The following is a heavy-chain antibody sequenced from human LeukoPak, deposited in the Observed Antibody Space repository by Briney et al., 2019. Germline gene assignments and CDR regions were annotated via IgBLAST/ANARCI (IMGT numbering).Heavy chain of an antibody. CDR2: INHSGST. V-gene: IGHV4-34*01. CDR3: ARMEDSSGWYFDY. CDR1: GGSFSGYY. J-gene: IGHJ4*02. D-gene: IGHD6-19*01. Sequence: SKTLSLTCAVYGGSFSGYYWSWIRQPPGKGLEWIGEINHSGSTYYNPSLKSRVTISVDTSKNQFSLKLSSVTAADTAVYYCARMEDSSGWYFDYWGQGTLVTVSS.